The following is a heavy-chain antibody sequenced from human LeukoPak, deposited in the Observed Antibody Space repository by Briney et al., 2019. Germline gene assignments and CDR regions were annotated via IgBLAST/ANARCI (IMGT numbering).Heavy chain of an antibody. Sequence: SETLSLTCTVSGGSISSGGYYWSWIRQHAGEGLEWIGYIYYSGSTYYNPSLKSRVTISVDTSKNQFSLKLSSVTAADTAVYYCARKHGDYSFTFWGQGTLVTVSS. CDR1: GGSISSGGYY. CDR2: IYYSGST. D-gene: IGHD4-17*01. V-gene: IGHV4-31*03. J-gene: IGHJ4*02. CDR3: ARKHGDYSFTF.